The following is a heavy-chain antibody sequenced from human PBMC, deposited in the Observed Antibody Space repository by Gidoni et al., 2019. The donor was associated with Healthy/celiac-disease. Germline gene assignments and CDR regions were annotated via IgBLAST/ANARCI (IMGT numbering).Heavy chain of an antibody. D-gene: IGHD4-17*01. V-gene: IGHV4-31*03. CDR1: GGSISSGGYY. J-gene: IGHJ3*02. CDR3: ARRGIYGGNSRVVAFDI. Sequence: QVQLQESGPGLVKPSQTLSLHCNVPGGSISSGGYYWSWIRQHPGKALEWIGYIYYSGSTYYNPSLKSRVTISVDTSKNQFSLKLSSVTAADTAVYYCARRGIYGGNSRVVAFDIWGQGTMVTVSS. CDR2: IYYSGST.